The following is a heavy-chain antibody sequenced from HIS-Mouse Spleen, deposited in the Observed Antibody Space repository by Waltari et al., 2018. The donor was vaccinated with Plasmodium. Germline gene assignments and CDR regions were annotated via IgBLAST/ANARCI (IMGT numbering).Heavy chain of an antibody. CDR1: GFTVSSNY. D-gene: IGHD1-26*01. CDR3: ATPRVGGSYFDY. CDR2: IYSGGST. J-gene: IGHJ4*02. V-gene: IGHV3-66*01. Sequence: EVQLVESGGGLVQPGGSLRLSCAASGFTVSSNYMSWVRQAPGKGLEGVSVIYSGGSTDDADAVKGRFTISRDNSKNTLYLQMNSLRAEDTAVYYCATPRVGGSYFDYWGQGTLVTVSS.